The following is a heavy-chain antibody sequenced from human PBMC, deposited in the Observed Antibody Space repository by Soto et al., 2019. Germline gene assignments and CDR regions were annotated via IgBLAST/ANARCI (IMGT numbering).Heavy chain of an antibody. V-gene: IGHV4-31*03. D-gene: IGHD3-10*01. CDR3: ARVAEPPITMVRGVSHWFDP. J-gene: IGHJ5*02. CDR1: GGSISSGGYY. Sequence: SETLSLTCTVSGGSISSGGYYWSWIRQHPGKGLEWIGYIYYSGSTYYNPSLKSRVTISVDTSKNQFSLKLSSVTAADTAVYYCARVAEPPITMVRGVSHWFDPWGQGTLVTVSS. CDR2: IYYSGST.